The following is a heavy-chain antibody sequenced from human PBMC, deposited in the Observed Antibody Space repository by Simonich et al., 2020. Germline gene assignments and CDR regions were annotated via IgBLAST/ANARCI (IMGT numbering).Heavy chain of an antibody. J-gene: IGHJ3*02. V-gene: IGHV1-2*06. D-gene: IGHD3-22*01. CDR3: ARDWYYYDSSGYYSDAFDI. CDR1: GYTFTGYY. CDR2: INPNRGGP. Sequence: QVQLVQSGAEVKKPGASVKVSCKASGYTFTGYYMHWVRQAPGQGLEGMGRINPNRGGPNFAQKFQGRVTMTRDTSISTAYMGLSRLRSDDTAVYYCARDWYYYDSSGYYSDAFDIWGQGTMVTVSS.